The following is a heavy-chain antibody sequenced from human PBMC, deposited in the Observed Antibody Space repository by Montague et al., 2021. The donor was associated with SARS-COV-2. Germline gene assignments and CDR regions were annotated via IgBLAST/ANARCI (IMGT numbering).Heavy chain of an antibody. D-gene: IGHD1-14*01. CDR1: GASVGSSD. CDR2: FYSVGST. Sequence: SETLSLTCTVSGASVGSSDWGWIRQSPGKGLEWIGYFYSVGSTDYNPALKSRATISRDTPKNQFSLKVRSVTAADTAVYYCARETMTADAFDIWGQGTMATVSS. CDR3: ARETMTADAFDI. J-gene: IGHJ3*02. V-gene: IGHV4-59*02.